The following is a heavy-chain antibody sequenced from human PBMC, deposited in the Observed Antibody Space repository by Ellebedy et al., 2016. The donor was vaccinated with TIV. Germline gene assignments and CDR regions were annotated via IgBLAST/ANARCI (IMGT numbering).Heavy chain of an antibody. CDR2: IIPILGIA. D-gene: IGHD4-17*01. J-gene: IGHJ6*02. CDR3: ARDWTYGDYERSYYGMDV. CDR1: GGTFSSYA. Sequence: AASVKVSCKASGGTFSSYAISWVRQAPGQGLEWMGRIIPILGIANYAQKFQGRVTITADKSTSTAYMELSSLRSEDTAVYYCARDWTYGDYERSYYGMDVWGQGTTVTVSS. V-gene: IGHV1-69*04.